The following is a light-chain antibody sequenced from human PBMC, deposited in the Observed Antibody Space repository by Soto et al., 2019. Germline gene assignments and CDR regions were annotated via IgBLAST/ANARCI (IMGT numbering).Light chain of an antibody. Sequence: EIVLRQSAGTLSLSPGERATLSCRASQSVSSSYLAWYQQKPGQAPRLLIYGASSRATGIPDRFSGSGSGTDFTLTISRLEPEDFAVFYCQQYGSSPGTFGQGTKVDIK. CDR3: QQYGSSPGT. V-gene: IGKV3-20*01. J-gene: IGKJ1*01. CDR1: QSVSSSY. CDR2: GAS.